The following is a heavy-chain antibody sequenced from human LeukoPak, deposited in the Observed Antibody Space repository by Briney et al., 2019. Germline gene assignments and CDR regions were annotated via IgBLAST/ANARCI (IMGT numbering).Heavy chain of an antibody. CDR1: DGSINTPNYY. CDR2: IFYRGST. CDR3: ARHGLYYGSRSYYAGRTKTPYYFDY. Sequence: SETLSLTCTVSDGSINTPNYYWGWIRQPPGKGLEWVGNIFYRGSTYYGPSLKSRVTISLDTSKNQFSLKLSSVTAADTAVYYCARHGLYYGSRSYYAGRTKTPYYFDYWGQGTLVTVSS. D-gene: IGHD3-10*01. V-gene: IGHV4-39*01. J-gene: IGHJ4*02.